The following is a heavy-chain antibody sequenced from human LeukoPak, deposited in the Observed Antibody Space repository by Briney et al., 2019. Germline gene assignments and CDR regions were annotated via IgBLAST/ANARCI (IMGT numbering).Heavy chain of an antibody. Sequence: SETLSLTCAVSGYSISSGYYWGWIRQPPGKGLEWIGSIYHSGSTYYNPSLKSRLTISVDTSKNQFSLKLSSVTAADTAVYYCARVMVVVTAKYNWFDPWGQGTLVTVSS. D-gene: IGHD2-21*02. CDR2: IYHSGST. CDR1: GYSISSGYY. CDR3: ARVMVVVTAKYNWFDP. J-gene: IGHJ5*02. V-gene: IGHV4-38-2*01.